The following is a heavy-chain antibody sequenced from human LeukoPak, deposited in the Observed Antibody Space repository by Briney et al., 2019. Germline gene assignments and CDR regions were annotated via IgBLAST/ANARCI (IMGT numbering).Heavy chain of an antibody. V-gene: IGHV4-4*02. J-gene: IGHJ5*02. CDR2: IYHSGNT. CDR3: ASHCSSTSCHYTHSNWFDP. CDR1: GGSISSSNW. D-gene: IGHD2-2*01. Sequence: SETLSLTCAVSGGSISSSNWWSWVRQPPGKGLEWIGEIYHSGNTNYNPSLKSRVTILEDKSKNQFSLKLSSVTAADTAVYYCASHCSSTSCHYTHSNWFDPWGQGTLVTVSS.